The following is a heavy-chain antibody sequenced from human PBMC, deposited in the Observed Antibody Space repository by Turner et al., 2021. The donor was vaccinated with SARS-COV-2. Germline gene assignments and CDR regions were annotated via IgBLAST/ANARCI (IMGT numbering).Heavy chain of an antibody. J-gene: IGHJ4*02. Sequence: QVQLQESGPGLVKPSQTLSLTCTVSGGSISSGGYYWSWIRQHPGKGLEWIGYIYYSGSTYYNPSLKSRVTISVDTSKNQFSPKLSAVTAADTAVYYCARDFGGNSNYFDYWGQGTLVTVSS. CDR3: ARDFGGNSNYFDY. CDR2: IYYSGST. V-gene: IGHV4-31*03. CDR1: GGSISSGGYY. D-gene: IGHD2-21*02.